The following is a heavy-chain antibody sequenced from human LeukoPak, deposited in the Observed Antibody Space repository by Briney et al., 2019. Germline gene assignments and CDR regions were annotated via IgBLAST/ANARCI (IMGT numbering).Heavy chain of an antibody. D-gene: IGHD3-3*01. CDR2: VFYSGET. J-gene: IGHJ5*02. CDR1: GGPISSGAYY. CDR3: AREIMGVARAGLWLDP. Sequence: SQTLSLTCIVSGGPISSGAYYWNWIRQRPGQGLEWIGCVFYSGETYYNPSLKSRVAISIDTSDNQFSLKLTSVTAADTAVYYCAREIMGVARAGLWLDPWGQGTLVTVSS. V-gene: IGHV4-31*03.